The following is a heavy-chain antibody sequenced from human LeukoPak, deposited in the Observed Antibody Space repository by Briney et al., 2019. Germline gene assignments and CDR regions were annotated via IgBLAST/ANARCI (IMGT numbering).Heavy chain of an antibody. J-gene: IGHJ5*02. CDR1: GGTFSSYA. CDR3: ARALDRGPYNWFDP. CDR2: ITPIFGTA. V-gene: IGHV1-69*13. Sequence: ASVKVSCKASGGTFSSYAISWVRQAPGQGLEWMGGITPIFGTANYAQKFQGRVTITADESTSTAYMELSSLRSEDTAVYYCARALDRGPYNWFDPWGQGTLVTVSS.